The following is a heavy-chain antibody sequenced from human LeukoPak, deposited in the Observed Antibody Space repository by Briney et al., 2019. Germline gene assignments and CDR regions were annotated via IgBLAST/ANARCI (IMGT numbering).Heavy chain of an antibody. CDR2: INPNSGGT. CDR1: GYTFTGYY. Sequence: PWASVKVSCKASGYTFTGYYMHWVRQAPGQGLEWMGWINPNSGGTSYAQKFQGRVTMTRDTSISTAYMELSRLRSDDTAVYYCARDSGSYLGWFDPWGQGTLVTVSS. CDR3: ARDSGSYLGWFDP. D-gene: IGHD1-26*01. V-gene: IGHV1-2*02. J-gene: IGHJ5*02.